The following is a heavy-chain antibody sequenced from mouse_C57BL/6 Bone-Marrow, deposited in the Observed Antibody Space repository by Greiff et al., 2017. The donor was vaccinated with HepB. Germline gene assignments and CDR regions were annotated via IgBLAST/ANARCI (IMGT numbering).Heavy chain of an antibody. CDR3: ARVSITTVVATGYFDY. CDR2: IYPGSGNT. Sequence: VQLQQSGAELVRPGASVKLSCKASGYTFTDYYINWVKQRPGQGLEWIARIYPGSGNTYYNEKFKGKATLTAEKSSSTAYMQLSSLTSEDSAVYFCARVSITTVVATGYFDYWGQGTTLTVSS. CDR1: GYTFTDYY. V-gene: IGHV1-76*01. J-gene: IGHJ2*01. D-gene: IGHD1-1*01.